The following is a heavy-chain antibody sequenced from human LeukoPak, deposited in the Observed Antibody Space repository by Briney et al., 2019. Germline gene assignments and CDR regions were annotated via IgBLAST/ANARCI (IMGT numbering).Heavy chain of an antibody. D-gene: IGHD5-18*01. CDR3: ARGEAYSYGWFDP. CDR1: GGSISSYY. CDR2: IYYSGST. J-gene: IGHJ5*02. V-gene: IGHV4-59*01. Sequence: SETLSLTCTVSGGSISSYYWSWIRQPPGKGLEWIGYIYYSGSTNHNPSLKSRVTISVDTSKNQFSLKLSSVTAADTAVYYCARGEAYSYGWFDPWGQGTLVTVSS.